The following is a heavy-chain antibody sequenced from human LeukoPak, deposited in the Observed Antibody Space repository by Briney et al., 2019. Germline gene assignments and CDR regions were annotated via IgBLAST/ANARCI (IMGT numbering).Heavy chain of an antibody. CDR2: INPNGGGT. D-gene: IGHD3-16*02. CDR3: ARSKGIRVIDY. V-gene: IGHV1-46*01. Sequence: ASVKVSCKASGYTFTSYYIHWVRQAPGQGLEWMGMINPNGGGTNYAQKFQDRVIMTSDTSTSTVYMEVSSLTSEDMAVYYRARSKGIRVIDYWGQGTLVTVSS. J-gene: IGHJ4*02. CDR1: GYTFTSYY.